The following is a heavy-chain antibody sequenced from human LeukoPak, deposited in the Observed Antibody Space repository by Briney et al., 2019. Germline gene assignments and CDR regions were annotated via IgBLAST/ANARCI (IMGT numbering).Heavy chain of an antibody. J-gene: IGHJ4*02. V-gene: IGHV4-59*12. D-gene: IGHD3-3*01. CDR2: IYQSGST. CDR3: ARRAYDFWSGYL. CDR1: GGSISNYY. Sequence: PSETLSLTCTVSGGSISNYYWSWIRQPPGKGLEWIGYIYQSGSTDYNPSLKSRVTISVDTSKNQFSLKLSSVTAADTAVYYCARRAYDFWSGYLWGQGTLVTVSS.